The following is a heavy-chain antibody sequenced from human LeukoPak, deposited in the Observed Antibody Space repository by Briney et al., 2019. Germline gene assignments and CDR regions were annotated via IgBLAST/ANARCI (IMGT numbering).Heavy chain of an antibody. CDR1: GYTFTSYG. D-gene: IGHD5-24*01. V-gene: IGHV1-18*01. CDR2: INAYNGNT. Sequence: ASVKVSCKASGYTFTSYGISWVRQAPGQGLEWMGWINAYNGNTNYAQKLQGRVTMTTDTSTSTAYMELRSLRSDDTAVYYCARVLYRLQFVDYWGQGTLVTVSS. J-gene: IGHJ4*02. CDR3: ARVLYRLQFVDY.